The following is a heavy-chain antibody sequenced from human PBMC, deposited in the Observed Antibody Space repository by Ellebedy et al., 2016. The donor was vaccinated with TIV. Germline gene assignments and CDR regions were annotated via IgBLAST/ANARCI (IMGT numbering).Heavy chain of an antibody. CDR3: AKGYKKWPYYGMDV. CDR2: ISGTGVST. J-gene: IGHJ6*02. D-gene: IGHD1-14*01. Sequence: GESLKISCTASGVSFYNYAMNWVRQAPGKGLEWVSAISGTGVSTYYADSVKGRLTISRDNSKNTVYLQMNSLRAEDTAIYYGAKGYKKWPYYGMDVWGQGTTVTVSS. V-gene: IGHV3-23*01. CDR1: GVSFYNYA.